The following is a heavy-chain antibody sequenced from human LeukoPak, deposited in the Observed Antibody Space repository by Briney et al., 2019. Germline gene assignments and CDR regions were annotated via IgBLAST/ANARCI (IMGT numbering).Heavy chain of an antibody. Sequence: GGSLRLSCVASGFTFSSYGMHWVRQAPGKGLEWVAVIWYDGTNKYYADSVKGRFTFSRDSSKNTLYLQMNSLRAEDTAVYYCARAAYDNSGYLTLWGQGTLVTVSS. D-gene: IGHD3-22*01. CDR3: ARAAYDNSGYLTL. V-gene: IGHV3-33*01. CDR1: GFTFSSYG. J-gene: IGHJ4*02. CDR2: IWYDGTNK.